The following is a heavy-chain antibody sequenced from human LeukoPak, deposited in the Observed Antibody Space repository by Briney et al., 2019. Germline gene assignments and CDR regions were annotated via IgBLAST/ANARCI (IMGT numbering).Heavy chain of an antibody. V-gene: IGHV1-18*01. D-gene: IGHD3-22*01. CDR2: ISAYNGNT. J-gene: IGHJ4*02. CDR1: GYTFTSYG. Sequence: GASVKVSCKAPGYTFTSYGISWVRQAPGQGLEWMGWISAYNGNTNYAQKLQGRVTMTTDTSTSTAYMELRSLRSDDTAVYYCARGAYYDSSGYFDGWGQGTLVTVSS. CDR3: ARGAYYDSSGYFDG.